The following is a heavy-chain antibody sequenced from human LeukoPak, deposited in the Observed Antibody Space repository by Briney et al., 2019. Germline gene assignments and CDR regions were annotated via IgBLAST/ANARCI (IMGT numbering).Heavy chain of an antibody. V-gene: IGHV3-33*08. Sequence: GGSLRLSCAASGFAFSSYGMHWVRQAPGKGLEWVAVIWYDGSNKYYADSVKGRFTISRDNSKNTLYLQMNSLRAEDTAVYYCARDYDILTGYSGHFDYWGQGTLVTVSS. CDR1: GFAFSSYG. CDR3: ARDYDILTGYSGHFDY. CDR2: IWYDGSNK. J-gene: IGHJ4*02. D-gene: IGHD3-9*01.